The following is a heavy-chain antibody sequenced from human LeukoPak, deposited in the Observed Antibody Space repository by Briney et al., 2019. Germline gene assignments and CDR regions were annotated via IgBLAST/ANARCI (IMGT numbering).Heavy chain of an antibody. D-gene: IGHD6-13*01. CDR3: ATQSSSWHYLEY. CDR2: IYHGRNY. J-gene: IGHJ4*02. V-gene: IGHV4-39*01. CDR1: GDSISSRSYY. Sequence: SETLSLTCTVSGDSISSRSYYWGWIRQPPGKGLEWIGKIYHGRNYKWNSSLKSRGTISVDTSKNQFSLKLSSVTAADTAVYYCATQSSSWHYLEYWGQGTLVTVSS.